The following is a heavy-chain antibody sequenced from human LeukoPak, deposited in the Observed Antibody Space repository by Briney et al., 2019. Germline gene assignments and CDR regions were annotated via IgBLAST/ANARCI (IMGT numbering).Heavy chain of an antibody. CDR2: ISSSSYI. V-gene: IGHV3-21*01. J-gene: IGHJ4*02. Sequence: GGSLRLSCAASGFTFSSYSMNWVRQAPGKGLEWVSSISSSSYIYYADSVKGRFTISRDNAKNSLYLQMNSLRAEDTAVYYCARDREVVAATFDYWGQGTLVTASS. CDR3: ARDREVVAATFDY. D-gene: IGHD2-15*01. CDR1: GFTFSSYS.